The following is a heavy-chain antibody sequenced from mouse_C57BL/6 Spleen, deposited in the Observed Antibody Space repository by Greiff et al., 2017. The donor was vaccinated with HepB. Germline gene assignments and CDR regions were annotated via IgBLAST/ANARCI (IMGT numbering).Heavy chain of an antibody. J-gene: IGHJ4*01. CDR1: GFNIKDYY. CDR2: IDPEDGET. V-gene: IGHV14-2*01. Sequence: VQLQQSGAELVKPGASVKLSCTASGFNIKDYYMHWVKQRTEQGLEWIGRIDPEDGETKYATKFQGKATITADTSSNTAYLQLSSLTSEDTAVYYCARPYPMDYWGQGTSVTVSS. CDR3: ARPYPMDY.